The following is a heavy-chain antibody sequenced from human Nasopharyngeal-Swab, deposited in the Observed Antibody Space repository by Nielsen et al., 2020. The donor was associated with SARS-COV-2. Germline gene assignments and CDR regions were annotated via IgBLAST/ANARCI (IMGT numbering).Heavy chain of an antibody. V-gene: IGHV3-48*03. CDR2: ISSSGSTI. CDR1: GFTFSSYE. Sequence: GESLKISCAASGFTFSSYEKNWVRQAPGKGLEWVSYISSSGSTIYYADSVKGRFTISRDNAKNSLYLQMNSLRAEDTAVYYCARDGVTYYYYDSSGYRDDAFDIWGQGTMVTVSS. D-gene: IGHD3-22*01. CDR3: ARDGVTYYYYDSSGYRDDAFDI. J-gene: IGHJ3*02.